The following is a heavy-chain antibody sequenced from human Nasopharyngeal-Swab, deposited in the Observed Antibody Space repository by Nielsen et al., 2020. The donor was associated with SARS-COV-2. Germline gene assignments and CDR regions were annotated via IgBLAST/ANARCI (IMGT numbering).Heavy chain of an antibody. Sequence: GGSLRLSCAASGFTFSSYAMHWVRQAPGKGLEWVAVTSYDGSNKYYADSVKGRFTISRDNSKNTLYLQMNSLRVEDTAVYYCARDRGIAVAGNYYYYGMDVWGQGTTVTVSS. CDR3: ARDRGIAVAGNYYYYGMDV. V-gene: IGHV3-30-3*01. D-gene: IGHD6-19*01. CDR1: GFTFSSYA. CDR2: TSYDGSNK. J-gene: IGHJ6*02.